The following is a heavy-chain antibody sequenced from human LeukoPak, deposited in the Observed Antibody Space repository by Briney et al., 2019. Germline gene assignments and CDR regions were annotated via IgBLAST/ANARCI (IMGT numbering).Heavy chain of an antibody. D-gene: IGHD1-26*01. CDR2: MSYDGSNK. V-gene: IGHV3-30*18. CDR3: AKDVGY. J-gene: IGHJ4*02. CDR1: GFTFSSYG. Sequence: GGSLRLSCAASGFTFSSYGMHWVRQAPGKGLEWVAVMSYDGSNKYYADSVKGRFTISRDNSKNTLYLQMNSLRAEDTAVYYCAKDVGYWGQGTLVTVSP.